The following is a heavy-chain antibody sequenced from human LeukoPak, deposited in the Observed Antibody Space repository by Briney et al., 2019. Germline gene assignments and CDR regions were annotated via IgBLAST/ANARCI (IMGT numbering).Heavy chain of an antibody. Sequence: GGSLRLSCAASGFTFSSYAMSWVRQAPGKGLEWGSAISGSGGSTYYADSVKGRFTISRDNSKNTLYLQMNSLRAEDTAVYYCAKYYDILIDAFDIWGQGTMVTVSS. CDR1: GFTFSSYA. D-gene: IGHD3-9*01. V-gene: IGHV3-23*01. CDR3: AKYYDILIDAFDI. J-gene: IGHJ3*02. CDR2: ISGSGGST.